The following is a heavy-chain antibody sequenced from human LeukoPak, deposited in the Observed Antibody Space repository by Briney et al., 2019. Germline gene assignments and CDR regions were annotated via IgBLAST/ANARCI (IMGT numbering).Heavy chain of an antibody. D-gene: IGHD5-18*01. CDR3: ARDLPLGGDTAMVTGFDY. Sequence: GRSLGLSCAASGFTFSSYAMHWVRQAPGKGLEWVAVISYDGSNKYYADSVKGRFTISRDNSKNTLYLQMNSLRAEDTAVYYCARDLPLGGDTAMVTGFDYWGQGTLVTVSS. J-gene: IGHJ4*02. V-gene: IGHV3-30-3*01. CDR1: GFTFSSYA. CDR2: ISYDGSNK.